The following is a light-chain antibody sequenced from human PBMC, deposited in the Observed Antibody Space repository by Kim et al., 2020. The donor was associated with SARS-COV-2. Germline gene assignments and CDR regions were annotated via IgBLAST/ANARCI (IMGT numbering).Light chain of an antibody. J-gene: IGLJ1*01. CDR2: DNN. CDR1: SSNIGAGYY. CDR3: QSYDSSLNVYV. V-gene: IGLV1-40*01. Sequence: RVTITCTGGSSNIGAGYYVHWYQQLPGTAPKLLIYDNNNRPSGVPDRFSGSKSGTSASLAITGLQAEDEADYYCQSYDSSLNVYVFGTGTKVTVL.